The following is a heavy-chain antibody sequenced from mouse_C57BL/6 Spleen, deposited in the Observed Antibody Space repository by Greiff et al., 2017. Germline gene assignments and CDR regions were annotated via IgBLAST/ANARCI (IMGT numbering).Heavy chain of an antibody. Sequence: VQLQQSGAELVKPGASVKLSCKASGYTFTSYWMQWVKQRPGQGLEWIGEIDPSDSYTNYNQKFKGKATLTVDTSSSTAYMQLSSLAFEDSAVYYCARFICDYDGGFDYWGQGTALTVSS. D-gene: IGHD2-4*01. CDR2: IDPSDSYT. CDR1: GYTFTSYW. V-gene: IGHV1-50*01. CDR3: ARFICDYDGGFDY. J-gene: IGHJ2*01.